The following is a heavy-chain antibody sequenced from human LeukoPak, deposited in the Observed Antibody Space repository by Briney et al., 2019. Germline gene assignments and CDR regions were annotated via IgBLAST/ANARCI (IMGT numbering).Heavy chain of an antibody. CDR1: GFTFSSYA. Sequence: GGSLRLSCAAPGFTFSSYAMSWVRQAPGKGLEWVSAISGSGGSTYYADSVKGRFTISRDNSKNTLYLQMNSLRAEDTAVYYCASPTISGSYYPGRDYWGQGTLVTVSS. V-gene: IGHV3-23*01. CDR2: ISGSGGST. CDR3: ASPTISGSYYPGRDY. D-gene: IGHD1-26*01. J-gene: IGHJ4*02.